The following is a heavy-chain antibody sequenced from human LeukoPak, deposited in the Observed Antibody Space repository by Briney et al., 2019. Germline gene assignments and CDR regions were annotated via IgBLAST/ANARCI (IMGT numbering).Heavy chain of an antibody. Sequence: SETLSLTCTVSGGSISNYYWGWIRQPPGKGLEWIGYIYYSGSTNYNPSLKSRVTISVDTSKNQFSLRLSSVTAADTAVYYCARLSTSSGLFDYWGQGTLVTVSS. CDR3: ARLSTSSGLFDY. V-gene: IGHV4-59*08. J-gene: IGHJ4*02. CDR2: IYYSGST. D-gene: IGHD3-22*01. CDR1: GGSISNYY.